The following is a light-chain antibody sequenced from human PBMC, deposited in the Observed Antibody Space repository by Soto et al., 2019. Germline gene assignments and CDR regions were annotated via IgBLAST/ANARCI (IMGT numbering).Light chain of an antibody. J-gene: IGLJ1*01. CDR1: SSDVGGYNY. CDR3: SSYTSSSTV. CDR2: DVS. V-gene: IGLV2-14*01. Sequence: QSVLTQPASLAGAPGQSITLSCTGNSSDVGGYNYVSWYQQHPGKAPKLMIYDVSNRPSGVSNRFSGSKSGNTASLTISGLQAEDEADYYCSSYTSSSTVFGTGTKVTVL.